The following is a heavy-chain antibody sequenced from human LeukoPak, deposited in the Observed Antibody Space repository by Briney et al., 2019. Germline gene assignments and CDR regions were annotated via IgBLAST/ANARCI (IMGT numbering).Heavy chain of an antibody. CDR3: ARDYVHYDYVWGSYRLNY. V-gene: IGHV1-2*02. D-gene: IGHD3-16*02. CDR2: INPNSGGT. Sequence: ASVKVPSTASGYTFTGYYMHWVRQAPGQGLERMEWINPNSGGTNYAQKFQGRVTMTRNTSISTAYMELSRLRSDDTAVYYCARDYVHYDYVWGSYRLNYWGQGTLVTVSS. CDR1: GYTFTGYY. J-gene: IGHJ4*02.